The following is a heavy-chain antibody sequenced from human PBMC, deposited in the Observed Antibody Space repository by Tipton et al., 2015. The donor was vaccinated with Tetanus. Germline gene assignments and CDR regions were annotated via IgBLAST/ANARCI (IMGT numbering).Heavy chain of an antibody. CDR2: IYPSDSDI. CDR1: GYRFTSYW. V-gene: IGHV5-51*01. D-gene: IGHD3-3*01. J-gene: IGHJ4*02. CDR3: ARGGVDSRVFDL. Sequence: VQLVQSGAEVRKPGESLKISCQGSGYRFTSYWIGWVRQLSGKGLEWMGVIYPSDSDIRYSPSFQGQVRISADKSINTAYLQWGSLEASDTAMYYCARGGVDSRVFDLWGQGPLVTVSS.